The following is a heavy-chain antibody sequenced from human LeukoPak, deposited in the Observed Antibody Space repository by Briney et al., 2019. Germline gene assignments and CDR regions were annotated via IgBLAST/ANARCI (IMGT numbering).Heavy chain of an antibody. CDR3: ATRDGIGKQPRAYYFDN. V-gene: IGHV3-23*01. J-gene: IGHJ4*02. D-gene: IGHD5-24*01. CDR1: GFTFTRYA. Sequence: PGGSLRLSCAASGFTFTRYAVTWVRQAPGKGLEWVCTTGISSVNTLCGDSVNGRFTISRDNSKNTLDLQMNNLRVDDTAVYYCATRDGIGKQPRAYYFDNWGQGTLVAVSS. CDR2: TGISSVNT.